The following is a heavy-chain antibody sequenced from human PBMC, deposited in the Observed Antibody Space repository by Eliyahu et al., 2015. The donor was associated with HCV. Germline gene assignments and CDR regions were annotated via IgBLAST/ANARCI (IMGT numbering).Heavy chain of an antibody. CDR1: GXSISSIPXY. Sequence: QLQLLESGPRLVRPSETLSLTCTVSGXSISSIPXYWAXIXXSPGIWLEWIGSIDHSGNTYYNPSLKSRITISVDTSNNQVSLDLSSGTAADTAVYYCARHEYSRRLIFKGVTLGPVFDIWGQGTMVTVSS. J-gene: IGHJ3*02. D-gene: IGHD2-21*02. V-gene: IGHV4-39*01. CDR2: IDHSGNT. CDR3: ARHEYSRRLIFKGVTLGPVFDI.